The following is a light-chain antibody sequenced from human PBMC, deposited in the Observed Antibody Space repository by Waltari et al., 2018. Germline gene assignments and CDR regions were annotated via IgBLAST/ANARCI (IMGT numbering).Light chain of an antibody. CDR1: QDIGKY. CDR3: QHWDT. Sequence: MQITQSPSSLYASVRDRVTITCQASQDIGKYLHWYQQKPGRAPKLLIYDASNLEAGVPSRFTGSGSGTDFTFTITSLQPEDVATYYCQHWDTFGQGTNLDIK. J-gene: IGKJ2*01. CDR2: DAS. V-gene: IGKV1-33*01.